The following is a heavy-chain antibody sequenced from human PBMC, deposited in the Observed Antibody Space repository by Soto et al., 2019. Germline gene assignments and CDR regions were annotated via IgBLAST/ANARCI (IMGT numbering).Heavy chain of an antibody. V-gene: IGHV3-13*05. CDR1: GFTFRNYD. CDR3: ARTDRDFYGLGV. J-gene: IGHJ6*02. CDR2: ISAAGDP. Sequence: EVQLVESGGGLVQPGGSLRLSCEASGFTFRNYDMHWVRQGTGKGLEWVSGISAAGDPDYADSVEGRFTISRENAQNSFFLQMNCLRVGDTAVNYCARTDRDFYGLGVWGPGTTVIVSS.